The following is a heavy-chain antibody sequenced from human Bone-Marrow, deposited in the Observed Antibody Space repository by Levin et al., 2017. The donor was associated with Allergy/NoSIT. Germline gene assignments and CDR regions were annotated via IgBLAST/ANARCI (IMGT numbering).Heavy chain of an antibody. J-gene: IGHJ4*02. Sequence: GGSLRLSCAASGFTFSNYAMSWVRQPPGKGLEWVSAISGGSGSTFYADSVKGRFTISRDNSKNTLYMQMNSLRAEDTAVYYGAKEGAVVGAGYFDYWGQGTLVTVSA. CDR1: GFTFSNYA. CDR2: ISGGSGST. V-gene: IGHV3-23*01. CDR3: AKEGAVVGAGYFDY. D-gene: IGHD6-19*01.